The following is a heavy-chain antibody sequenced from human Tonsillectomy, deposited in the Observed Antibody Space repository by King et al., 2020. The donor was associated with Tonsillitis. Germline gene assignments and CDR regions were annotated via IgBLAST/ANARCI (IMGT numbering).Heavy chain of an antibody. CDR3: ARVSSPQNTMDPHYYYYYMDV. CDR2: VYYSGST. Sequence: QLQESGPGLVKPSETLSLTCTVSGGSISSYYWSWIRQPPGKGLEWIGYVYYSGSTHYNPSLKSRVTISVDTSKNQFSLKLSSVTAAATAVYFCARVSSPQNTMDPHYYYYYMDVWGKGTTVTVSS. CDR1: GGSISSYY. J-gene: IGHJ6*03. D-gene: IGHD3-10*01. V-gene: IGHV4-59*01.